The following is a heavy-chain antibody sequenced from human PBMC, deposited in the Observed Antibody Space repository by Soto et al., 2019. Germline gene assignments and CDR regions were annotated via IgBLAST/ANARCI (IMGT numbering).Heavy chain of an antibody. V-gene: IGHV4-61*01. D-gene: IGHD2-2*01. CDR1: GDSVSSGSYY. CDR3: ARTFCSTTSCQAHGMDV. Sequence: QVQLQESGPGLVKPSETLSLTCTVSGDSVSSGSYYWTLIRQPPGKGLEWIGYLYYTGTTNYNPSLKSRVTMSLDTSSNQFSLRLSSVTAADTAVYFCARTFCSTTSCQAHGMDVWGQGTSVTVSS. CDR2: LYYTGTT. J-gene: IGHJ6*02.